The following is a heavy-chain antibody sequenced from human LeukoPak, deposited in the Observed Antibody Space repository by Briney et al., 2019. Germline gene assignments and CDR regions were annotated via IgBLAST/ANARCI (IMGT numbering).Heavy chain of an antibody. D-gene: IGHD3-3*01. Sequence: PSETLSLTCTVSGGSISSYYWSWIRQPPGKGLEWIGYTYYSGSTNYNPSLKSRVTISVDTSKNQFSLKLSSVTAADTAVYYCARSPTAYYDFWSGPDYWGQGTLVTVSS. CDR1: GGSISSYY. CDR3: ARSPTAYYDFWSGPDY. CDR2: TYYSGST. V-gene: IGHV4-59*01. J-gene: IGHJ4*02.